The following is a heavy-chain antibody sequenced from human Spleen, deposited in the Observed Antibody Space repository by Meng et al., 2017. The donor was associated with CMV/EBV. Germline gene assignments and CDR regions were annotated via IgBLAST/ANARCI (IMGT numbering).Heavy chain of an antibody. CDR2: INPNSGGT. V-gene: IGHV1-2*06. CDR1: GSTFNTYY. CDR3: ARYTGHLDP. D-gene: IGHD2-2*02. Sequence: VPLVQAGAEVKTPGALVRISCDSAGSTFNTYYNHWGRQAPAQGREWMGRINPNSGGTNYAQKFQGRVTMTRDTSNSTSYMELSRLSSDDTAVYYCARYTGHLDPWGQGTLVTVSS. J-gene: IGHJ5*02.